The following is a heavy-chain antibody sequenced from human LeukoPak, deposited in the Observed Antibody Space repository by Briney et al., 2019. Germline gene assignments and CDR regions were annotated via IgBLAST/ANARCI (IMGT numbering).Heavy chain of an antibody. D-gene: IGHD6-13*01. J-gene: IGHJ6*02. CDR2: ISGSGGST. V-gene: IGHV3-23*01. CDR1: GFTFSSYA. Sequence: GGSLRLSCAASGFTFSSYAMSWVRQAPGKGLEWVSAISGSGGSTYYADSVKGRFTISRDNSKNTLYLQMNSLRAEDTAVYYCAKDHGYSSSWSTGYYGMDVWGQGTTVTVSS. CDR3: AKDHGYSSSWSTGYYGMDV.